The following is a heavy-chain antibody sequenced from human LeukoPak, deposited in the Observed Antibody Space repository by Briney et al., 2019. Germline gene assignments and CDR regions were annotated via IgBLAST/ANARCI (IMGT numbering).Heavy chain of an antibody. CDR2: ISYDGSNK. D-gene: IGHD5-18*01. Sequence: GGSLRLSCAASGFTFSSYAMHWVRQAPGKGLERVAVISYDGSNKYYADSVKGRFTISRDNSKNTLYLQMNSLRAEDTAVYYCARDPQYSYGYYFDYWGQGTLVTVSS. CDR3: ARDPQYSYGYYFDY. J-gene: IGHJ4*02. CDR1: GFTFSSYA. V-gene: IGHV3-30-3*01.